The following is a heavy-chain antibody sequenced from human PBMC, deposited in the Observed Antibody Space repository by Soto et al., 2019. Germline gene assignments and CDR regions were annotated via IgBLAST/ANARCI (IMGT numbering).Heavy chain of an antibody. V-gene: IGHV1-69*02. CDR3: ATNYGSGSTPFDH. CDR2: SIPMLRMA. CDR1: AGTFDIYT. D-gene: IGHD3-10*01. J-gene: IGHJ4*02. Sequence: QVQLVQSVAEVKKPGSSVKVSCSASAGTFDIYTISWVRQVPGQGIEWMGRSIPMLRMANFAQNFQGRVTMHADESTSTASMVLSSLRSEDTAVYFCATNYGSGSTPFDHWCQGTPVTVTS.